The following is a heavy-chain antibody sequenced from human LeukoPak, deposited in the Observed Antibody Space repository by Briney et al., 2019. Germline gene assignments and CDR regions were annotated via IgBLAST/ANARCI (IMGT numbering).Heavy chain of an antibody. V-gene: IGHV1-69*05. CDR2: IIPIFGTA. CDR1: GGTFSSYA. J-gene: IGHJ5*02. Sequence: ASVKVSCKASGGTFSSYAISWVRQAPGQGLEWTGGIIPIFGTANYAQKFQGRVTITTDESTSTAYMELSSLRSEDTAVYYCARASRADIVVVPAAPGDWFDPWGQGTLVTVSS. CDR3: ARASRADIVVVPAAPGDWFDP. D-gene: IGHD2-2*01.